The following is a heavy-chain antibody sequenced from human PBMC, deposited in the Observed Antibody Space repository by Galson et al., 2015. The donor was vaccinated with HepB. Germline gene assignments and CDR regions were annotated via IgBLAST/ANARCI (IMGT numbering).Heavy chain of an antibody. V-gene: IGHV3-23*01. CDR3: AKDVDYWSGYKDY. D-gene: IGHD3-3*01. J-gene: IGHJ4*02. Sequence: SLRLSCAASGFTFSSYAMSWVRQAPGKGLEWVSVISGSADTPYYADSVKGRFTISRDNSKNTVYLQMNSLRAEDTAVYYCAKDVDYWSGYKDYWGQGTLDTVSS. CDR2: ISGSADTP. CDR1: GFTFSSYA.